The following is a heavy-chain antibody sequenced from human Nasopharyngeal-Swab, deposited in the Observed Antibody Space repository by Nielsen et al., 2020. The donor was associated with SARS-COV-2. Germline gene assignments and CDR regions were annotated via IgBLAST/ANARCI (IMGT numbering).Heavy chain of an antibody. CDR2: INHSGNT. D-gene: IGHD3-10*01. Sequence: SVTLSLTCAVYGGSFSGFYWSWIRQPPGKGLEWIGEINHSGNTNYNPSLRSRVTISADTSKNQFSLKLSSVTAADTAVYYCARFRRSWFGGGYFDYWGQGTLVTVSS. CDR1: GGSFSGFY. V-gene: IGHV4-34*01. CDR3: ARFRRSWFGGGYFDY. J-gene: IGHJ4*02.